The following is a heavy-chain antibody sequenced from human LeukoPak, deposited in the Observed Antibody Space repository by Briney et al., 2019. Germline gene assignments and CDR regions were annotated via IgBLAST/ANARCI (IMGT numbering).Heavy chain of an antibody. V-gene: IGHV3-20*04. CDR1: GLTFDDYG. CDR2: INWNGGST. Sequence: RPGASLRLSCAASGLTFDDYGMSWVRQAPGKGLEWVSGINWNGGSTGYVDSVKGRFTISRDNAKNSLYLQMNSLRAEDTALYYCARGLTWFGELSPPFDYWGQGTLVTVSS. D-gene: IGHD3-10*01. J-gene: IGHJ4*02. CDR3: ARGLTWFGELSPPFDY.